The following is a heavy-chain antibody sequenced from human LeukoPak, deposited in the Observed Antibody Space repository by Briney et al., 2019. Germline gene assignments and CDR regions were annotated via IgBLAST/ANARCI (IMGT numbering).Heavy chain of an antibody. CDR2: ISRSSSYI. J-gene: IGHJ4*02. Sequence: GGALRLSCAASGFTFSSYGMNWVRQAPGKGLEWISSISRSSSYIYSADSVKGRVTISRDNAKNSLYLQMNSLRAEDTAVYYCARRGPSVAGPYDYWGQGTLVTVSS. V-gene: IGHV3-21*01. CDR1: GFTFSSYG. CDR3: ARRGPSVAGPYDY. D-gene: IGHD6-19*01.